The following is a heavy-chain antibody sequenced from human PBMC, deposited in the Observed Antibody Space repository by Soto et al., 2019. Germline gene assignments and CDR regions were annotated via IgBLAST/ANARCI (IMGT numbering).Heavy chain of an antibody. D-gene: IGHD5-18*01. CDR3: ASRGGYSSGGSFDY. V-gene: IGHV3-48*03. J-gene: IGHJ4*02. CDR1: GFTFSSYD. Sequence: PGGSLRLSCAASGFTFSSYDMNWVRQAPGKGLEWLSYISNSGGSIYYADSVKGRFTISRDNAKNSLSLQMNSLRGDDTAVYYCASRGGYSSGGSFDYWGQGTLVTVSS. CDR2: ISNSGGSI.